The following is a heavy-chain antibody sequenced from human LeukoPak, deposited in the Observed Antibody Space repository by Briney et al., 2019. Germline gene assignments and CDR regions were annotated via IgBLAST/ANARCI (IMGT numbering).Heavy chain of an antibody. Sequence: ASVKVSCKASGYTFTGYYMHWVRQAPGQGLEWMGWINPNSGGTNYAQKFQGRVTMTRDTSISTAYMELSSLRSEDTAVYYCAREGPRSRRMTTVTTGSPGAMDYWGQGTLVTVSS. V-gene: IGHV1-2*02. CDR3: AREGPRSRRMTTVTTGSPGAMDY. D-gene: IGHD4-17*01. CDR1: GYTFTGYY. CDR2: INPNSGGT. J-gene: IGHJ4*02.